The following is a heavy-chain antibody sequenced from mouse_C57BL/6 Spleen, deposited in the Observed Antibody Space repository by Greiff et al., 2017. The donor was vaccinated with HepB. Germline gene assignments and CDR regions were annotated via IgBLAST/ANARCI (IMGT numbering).Heavy chain of an antibody. CDR3: ASYYDYDEYYAMDY. Sequence: QVQLQQPGAELVKPGASVKLSCKASGYTFTSYWMHWVKQRPGQGLEWIGMIHPNSGSTNYNEKFQSKATLTVDKSSSTAYMQLSSLTSEDSAVYYGASYYDYDEYYAMDYWGQGTSVTVSS. CDR1: GYTFTSYW. CDR2: IHPNSGST. V-gene: IGHV1-64*01. D-gene: IGHD2-4*01. J-gene: IGHJ4*01.